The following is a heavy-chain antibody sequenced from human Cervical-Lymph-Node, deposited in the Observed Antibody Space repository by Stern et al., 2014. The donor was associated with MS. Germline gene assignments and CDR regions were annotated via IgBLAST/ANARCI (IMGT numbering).Heavy chain of an antibody. Sequence: VQLLASGAEVKKPGESLKISCKGSGYTFTNNWIAWVRQMPRKGLEWMGLIYPDDSDIRYSPPLQGQVTISADKSISTAYLQWSSLKAADSAVYYGARHPPRRKWDDPNYGMDVWGQGTTVTVSS. D-gene: IGHD1-1*01. CDR2: IYPDDSDI. J-gene: IGHJ6*02. V-gene: IGHV5-51*01. CDR3: ARHPPRRKWDDPNYGMDV. CDR1: GYTFTNNW.